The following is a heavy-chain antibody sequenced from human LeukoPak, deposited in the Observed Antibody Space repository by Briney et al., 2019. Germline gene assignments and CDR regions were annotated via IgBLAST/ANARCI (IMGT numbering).Heavy chain of an antibody. V-gene: IGHV1-18*04. D-gene: IGHD3-10*01. J-gene: IGHJ4*02. CDR1: GYTFTSYG. CDR3: ARGPYYYGSGSYHY. CDR2: ISAYNGNT. Sequence: ASVKVSCKASGYTFTSYGISWVRQAPGQGLEWMGWISAYNGNTNYAQKLQGTVTMTTDTSTSTAYMELRSLRSDDTAVYYCARGPYYYGSGSYHYWGQGTLVTVSS.